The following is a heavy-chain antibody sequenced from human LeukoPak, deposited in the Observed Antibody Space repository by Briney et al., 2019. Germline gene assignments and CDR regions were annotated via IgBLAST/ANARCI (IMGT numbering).Heavy chain of an antibody. CDR1: GFTFSRYS. CDR3: ARGPQFCSGGSCFGYYFDY. CDR2: ISASGSHI. J-gene: IGHJ4*02. D-gene: IGHD2-15*01. Sequence: KSGGSLRLSCAASGFTFSRYSMNSVRQPPGKGLEWVSSISASGSHIYYADSVKGRFSISRDGARNSVYVQMSSLRAEDTAVYYCARGPQFCSGGSCFGYYFDYWGQGALVTVSS. V-gene: IGHV3-21*01.